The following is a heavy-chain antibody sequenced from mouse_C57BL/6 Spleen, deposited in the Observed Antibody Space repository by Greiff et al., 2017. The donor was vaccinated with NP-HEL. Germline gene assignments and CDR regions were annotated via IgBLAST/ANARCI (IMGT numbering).Heavy chain of an antibody. Sequence: EVMLVESGGGLVKPGGSLKLSCAASGFTFSSYAMSWVRQTPEKRLEWVATISDGGSYTYYPDNVKGRFTISRDNAKNNLYLQMSHLKSEDTAMYYCARDSNYVIDYWGQGTTLTVSS. CDR1: GFTFSSYA. V-gene: IGHV5-4*01. CDR2: ISDGGSYT. J-gene: IGHJ2*01. CDR3: ARDSNYVIDY. D-gene: IGHD2-5*01.